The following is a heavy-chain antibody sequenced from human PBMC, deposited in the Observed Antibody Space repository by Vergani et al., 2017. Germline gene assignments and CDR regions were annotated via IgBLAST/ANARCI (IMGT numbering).Heavy chain of an antibody. CDR3: ARDMGYCTNGVCFYFDY. J-gene: IGHJ4*02. Sequence: VQLVQSGAEVKKPGASVKVSCKASGYTFTSYYMHWVRQAPGQGLEWMGIINPSGGSTSYAQKFQGRVTMTRDTSTSTVYMELSSLRSEDTAVYYCARDMGYCTNGVCFYFDYWGQGTLVTVSS. CDR1: GYTFTSYY. V-gene: IGHV1-46*01. CDR2: INPSGGST. D-gene: IGHD2-8*01.